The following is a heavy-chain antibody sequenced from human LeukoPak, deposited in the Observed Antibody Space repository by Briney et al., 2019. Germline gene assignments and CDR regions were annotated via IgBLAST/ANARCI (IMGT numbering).Heavy chain of an antibody. CDR1: GFTFSSYG. Sequence: QAGGPLRLSCAASGFTFSSYGMHWVRQAPGKGLEWVAVIWYDGSNKYYADSVKGRFTISRDNSKNTLYLQMNSLRAEDTAVYYCAREDSGSYYGYWGQGTLVTVSS. J-gene: IGHJ4*02. V-gene: IGHV3-33*01. CDR3: AREDSGSYYGY. D-gene: IGHD1-26*01. CDR2: IWYDGSNK.